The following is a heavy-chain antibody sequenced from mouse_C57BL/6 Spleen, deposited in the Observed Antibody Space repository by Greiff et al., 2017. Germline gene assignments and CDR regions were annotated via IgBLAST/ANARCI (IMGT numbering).Heavy chain of an antibody. CDR3: AREDGNWVVY. V-gene: IGHV3-6*01. CDR2: ISYDGNN. D-gene: IGHD2-1*01. J-gene: IGHJ2*01. CDR1: GYSITSGYY. Sequence: EVKLEESGPGLVKPSQSLSLTCSVTGYSITSGYYWNWIRQFPGNKLEWMGYISYDGNNNYNPSLKNRISITLDTAKNQFFLKLNSVTTEDTATYYCAREDGNWVVYWGQGTTLTVSS.